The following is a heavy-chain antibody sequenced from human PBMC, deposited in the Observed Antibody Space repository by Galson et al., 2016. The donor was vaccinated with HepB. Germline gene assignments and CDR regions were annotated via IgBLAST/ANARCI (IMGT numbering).Heavy chain of an antibody. D-gene: IGHD3-16*01. V-gene: IGHV3-23*01. CDR2: IVDSGVTT. J-gene: IGHJ4*02. CDR3: AKDTSWVLDF. CDR1: GFSFSSYA. Sequence: SLRLSCAASGFSFSSYAMCWVRQAPGKGLEWVSAIVDSGVTTYYADSVRGRFTISRDNSKSTLYLQMNSLRAEDTAVYYCAKDTSWVLDFWGQGTLVTVSS.